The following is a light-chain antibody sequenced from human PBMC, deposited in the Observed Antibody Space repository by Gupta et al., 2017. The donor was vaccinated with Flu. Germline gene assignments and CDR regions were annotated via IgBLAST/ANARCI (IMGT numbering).Light chain of an antibody. CDR3: QHSNV. Sequence: EIVLTQSPATLSLSPGERATLSCRASQSVSNYLAWYRQKPGQAPRLLIYDASTRATGIPDRFSGSGSGTDFTLTISSLEPEDFAVYFCQHSNVFGQGTKVDIK. V-gene: IGKV3-11*01. CDR1: QSVSNY. CDR2: DAS. J-gene: IGKJ1*01.